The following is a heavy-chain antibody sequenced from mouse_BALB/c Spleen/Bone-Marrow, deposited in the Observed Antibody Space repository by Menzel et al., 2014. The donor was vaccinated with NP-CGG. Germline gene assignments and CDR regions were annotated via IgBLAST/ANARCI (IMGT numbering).Heavy chain of an antibody. CDR3: TRYDYGVCFDY. V-gene: IGHV14-3*02. D-gene: IGHD2-4*01. CDR2: IDPANGNT. CDR1: GFNIKDTY. J-gene: IGHJ2*01. Sequence: VQLQQPGAELVKPGASVKLSCTASGFNIKDTYMHWVKQRPEQGLEWIGRIDPANGNTKYDPKFQGKATITADTSSNAAFLQRSRMTAEAAADYYATRYDYGVCFDYWGQGATLTVSS.